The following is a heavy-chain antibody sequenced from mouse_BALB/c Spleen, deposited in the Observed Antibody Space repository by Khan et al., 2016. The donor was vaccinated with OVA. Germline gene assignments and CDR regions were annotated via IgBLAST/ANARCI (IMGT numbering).Heavy chain of an antibody. Sequence: QIQLVQSGPELKKPGETVKISCKASGYTFKNHGMNWVKQAPGKGLKWMGWINTYTGEPTYVEDFKGRFAFSLETSASTAYLQINNLKKEDTATYFCARPPFFSYVMVYWGQGTSVNVSS. V-gene: IGHV9-3-1*01. CDR3: ARPPFFSYVMVY. CDR2: INTYTGEP. CDR1: GYTFKNHG. J-gene: IGHJ4*01.